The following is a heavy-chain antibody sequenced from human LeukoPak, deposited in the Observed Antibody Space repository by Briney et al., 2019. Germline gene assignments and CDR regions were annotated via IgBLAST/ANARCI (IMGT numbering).Heavy chain of an antibody. Sequence: GGSLRLSCTASGFTFSDSSMNWVRQAPGKGLERLSYISSSSTTIYYADSAKGRFTISRDDAKNSLYLQMNSLRAEDTAVYYCARNLNTADDYWGQGILVTVSS. CDR2: ISSSSTTI. D-gene: IGHD5-18*01. CDR3: ARNLNTADDY. J-gene: IGHJ4*02. V-gene: IGHV3-48*01. CDR1: GFTFSDSS.